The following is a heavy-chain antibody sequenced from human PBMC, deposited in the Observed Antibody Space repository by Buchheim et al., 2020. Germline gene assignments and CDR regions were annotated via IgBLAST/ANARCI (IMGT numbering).Heavy chain of an antibody. J-gene: IGHJ4*02. Sequence: QVLLQQWGAGLLRPSETLSLTCDVYGESFSDFHWSWIRQPPGRGLEWIGEITHSGDTAYSSSLKARFSMSVDTSQAQFSLFLTSVTAADSAEYYCARGPIGSTHDFDYWGQGIL. CDR3: ARGPIGSTHDFDY. V-gene: IGHV4-34*01. CDR2: ITHSGDT. D-gene: IGHD1-26*01. CDR1: GESFSDFH.